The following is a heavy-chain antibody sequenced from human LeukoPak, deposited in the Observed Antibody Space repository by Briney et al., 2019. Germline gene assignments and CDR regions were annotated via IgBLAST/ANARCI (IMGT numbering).Heavy chain of an antibody. D-gene: IGHD2-2*01. CDR3: TKPQPGAFEV. J-gene: IGHJ3*01. CDR1: GYTFTAYY. V-gene: IGHV1-2*02. CDR2: INTNSGAT. Sequence: ASVKVSCKASGYTFTAYYVHWVRQAPGQGLEWMGWINTNSGATNYAQNFQGRVTMTRDTSISTAFMELSSLRSDDTALYYCTKPQPGAFEVWGQGTMVTVSS.